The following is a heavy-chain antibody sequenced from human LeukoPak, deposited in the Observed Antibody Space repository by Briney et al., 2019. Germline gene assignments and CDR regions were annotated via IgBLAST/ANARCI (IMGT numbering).Heavy chain of an antibody. CDR3: ARISVRGDYYDFWSGFGYNWFDP. V-gene: IGHV4-39*07. CDR1: GGSISSSSYY. D-gene: IGHD3-3*01. J-gene: IGHJ5*02. CDR2: IYYSGST. Sequence: SETLSLTCTVSGGSISSSSYYWGWIRQPPGKGLEWIGSIYYSGSTHYNPSLKSRVTISVDTSKNQFSLKLSSVTAADTAVYYCARISVRGDYYDFWSGFGYNWFDPWGQGTLVTVSS.